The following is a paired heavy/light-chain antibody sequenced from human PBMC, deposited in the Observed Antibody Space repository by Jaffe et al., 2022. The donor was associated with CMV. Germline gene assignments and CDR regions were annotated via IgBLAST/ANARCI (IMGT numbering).Heavy chain of an antibody. CDR1: GGSISSSNW. CDR2: IYHSGST. J-gene: IGHJ4*02. D-gene: IGHD6-19*01. V-gene: IGHV4-4*02. CDR3: ARNDGSGWSGTTDY. Sequence: QVQLQESGPGLVKPSGTLSLTCAVSGGSISSSNWWSWVRQPPGKGLEWIGEIYHSGSTNYNPSLKSRVTISVDKSKNQFSLKLSSVTAADTAVYYCARNDGSGWSGTTDYWGQGTLVTVSS.
Light chain of an antibody. Sequence: DIVMTQSPDSLAVSLGERATINCKSSQSVLYSSNHKNYLAWYQQKPGQPPKLLIFWASTRDSGVPDRFSGSGSGTDFTLTISSLQAEDVAVYYCQQYYSIPRTFGQGTKVEIK. CDR3: QQYYSIPRT. V-gene: IGKV4-1*01. CDR2: WAS. J-gene: IGKJ1*01. CDR1: QSVLYSSNHKNY.